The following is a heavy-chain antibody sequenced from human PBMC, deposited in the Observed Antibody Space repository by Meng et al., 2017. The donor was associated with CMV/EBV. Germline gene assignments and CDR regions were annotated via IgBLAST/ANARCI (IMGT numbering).Heavy chain of an antibody. CDR1: GGTFSSYA. Sequence: VKVSCKASGGTFSSYAISWVRQAPGQGLEWMGGIIPIFGTANYAQKFQGRVTITTDESTSTAYMELSSLRSEDTAVYYCARDGGYCSSTSCSLEDYYYYGMDVWGQGTTVTVSS. CDR2: IIPIFGTA. D-gene: IGHD2-2*01. J-gene: IGHJ6*02. V-gene: IGHV1-69*05. CDR3: ARDGGYCSSTSCSLEDYYYYGMDV.